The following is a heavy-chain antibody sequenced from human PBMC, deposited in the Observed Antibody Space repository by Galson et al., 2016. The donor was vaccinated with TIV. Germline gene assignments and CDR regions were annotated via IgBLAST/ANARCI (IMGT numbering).Heavy chain of an antibody. D-gene: IGHD1-14*01. CDR1: GGSFMNYA. CDR2: IIPIFGTG. V-gene: IGHV1-69*06. CDR3: AGPPTFGNVYHYYMDV. J-gene: IGHJ6*03. Sequence: SVKVSCKASGGSFMNYAVSWVRQAPGQGLEWMGRIIPIFGTGNYAQKFQGRVTITADIFASPAYMELSSLTSDDTAVYYCAGPPTFGNVYHYYMDVWGKGTAVTVSS.